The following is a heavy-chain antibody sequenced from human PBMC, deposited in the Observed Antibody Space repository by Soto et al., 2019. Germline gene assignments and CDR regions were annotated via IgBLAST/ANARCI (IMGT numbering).Heavy chain of an antibody. V-gene: IGHV4-39*07. CDR2: ISYSGST. CDR3: ARREIQGPIDY. Sequence: SETLSLTCTVSGGYISSSSSYWGWLRQPPGKGLEWIGSISYSGSTSFNPSLKSRVSVSVDTSKNQFSLKLTSVTAMDTAVYYCARREIQGPIDYWGQGTLVTVSS. CDR1: GGYISSSSSY. D-gene: IGHD1-26*01. J-gene: IGHJ4*02.